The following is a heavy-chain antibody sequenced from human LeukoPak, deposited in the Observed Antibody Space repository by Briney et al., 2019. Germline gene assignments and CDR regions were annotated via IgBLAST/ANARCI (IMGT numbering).Heavy chain of an antibody. J-gene: IGHJ4*02. V-gene: IGHV3-74*01. CDR2: VNRDGSST. Sequence: GGSLRLSCAASGFTFSDYWMHWVRQAPGKGLVWVSRVNRDGSSTSYADSVKGRFTISRDNAKNTLSLQMNSLRAEDTAVYYCARDRSISAAGDTYWGQGTLVTVPS. CDR3: ARDRSISAAGDTY. D-gene: IGHD6-13*01. CDR1: GFTFSDYW.